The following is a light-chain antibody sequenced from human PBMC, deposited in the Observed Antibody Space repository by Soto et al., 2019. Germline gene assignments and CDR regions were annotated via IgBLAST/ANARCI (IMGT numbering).Light chain of an antibody. V-gene: IGKV4-1*01. CDR1: QSVLYSSNNKNY. CDR2: WAS. J-gene: IGKJ1*01. Sequence: DIVMTQSPDSLAVSLGERATINCKSSQSVLYSSNNKNYLAWYQQKPGQPPKLLIYWASTRESGVPDRFSGSGSGTDFTLTISSLQAEDVAVYYCQHLGAFGQGTKVGIK. CDR3: QHLGA.